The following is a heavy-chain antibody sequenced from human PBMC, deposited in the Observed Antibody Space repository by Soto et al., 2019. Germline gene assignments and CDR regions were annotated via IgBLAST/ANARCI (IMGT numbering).Heavy chain of an antibody. Sequence: EVQLVESGGGLIQPGGSLRLSCAASGFTVSSNYMSWVRQAPGKGLEWVSIIYTGGSKYYADSVKGRFTISRDNSKNTLYLQMNRLRAEDTAVYYCARVSASSDWFDPWGQGTRVTVSS. D-gene: IGHD6-6*01. CDR1: GFTVSSNY. CDR2: IYTGGSK. J-gene: IGHJ5*02. CDR3: ARVSASSDWFDP. V-gene: IGHV3-53*01.